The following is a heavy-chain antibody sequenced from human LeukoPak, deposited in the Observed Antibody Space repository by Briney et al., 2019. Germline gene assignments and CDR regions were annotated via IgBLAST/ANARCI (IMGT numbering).Heavy chain of an antibody. D-gene: IGHD4-23*01. CDR2: ISSSGSTT. J-gene: IGHJ4*02. V-gene: IGHV3-48*03. CDR3: ASSDQLTQPLYFDY. Sequence: GGPLRLSCAASGFTFSSYEMNWVRQAPGKGLEWVSYISSSGSTTYYADSVKGRFTISRDNSKNTLYLQMNSLRAEDTAVYYCASSDQLTQPLYFDYWGQGTLVTVSS. CDR1: GFTFSSYE.